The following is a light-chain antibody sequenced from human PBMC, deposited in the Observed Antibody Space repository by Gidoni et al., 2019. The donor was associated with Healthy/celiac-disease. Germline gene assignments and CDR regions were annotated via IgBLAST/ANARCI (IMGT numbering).Light chain of an antibody. CDR1: ALPKQY. V-gene: IGLV3-25*02. J-gene: IGLJ2*01. Sequence: SYELPQPPSVSVSPGQTARITCSGDALPKQYAYWYQQKPGQAPVLVIYKDSERPSGIPERFSGSISGTTVTLTISGVQAEDEADYYCQSADSSGTYPDVVFGGGTKLTVL. CDR3: QSADSSGTYPDVV. CDR2: KDS.